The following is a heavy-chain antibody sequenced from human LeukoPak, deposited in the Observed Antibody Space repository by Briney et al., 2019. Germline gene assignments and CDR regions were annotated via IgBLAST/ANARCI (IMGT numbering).Heavy chain of an antibody. Sequence: GGSLRLSCAASGFTFDDYAMPWVRQAPGKGLEWVSGISWNSGSIGYADSVKGRFTISRDNAKNSLYLQMNSLRAEDTALYYCAKDRSRIAVAGTLDYWGQGTLVTVSS. J-gene: IGHJ4*02. CDR1: GFTFDDYA. V-gene: IGHV3-9*01. CDR2: ISWNSGSI. D-gene: IGHD6-19*01. CDR3: AKDRSRIAVAGTLDY.